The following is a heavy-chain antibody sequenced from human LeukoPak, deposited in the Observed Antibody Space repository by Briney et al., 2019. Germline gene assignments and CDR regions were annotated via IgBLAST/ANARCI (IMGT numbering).Heavy chain of an antibody. CDR1: GFTFSSYA. CDR3: ANDRACTNDIFYGDFDY. CDR2: ISGSGGST. Sequence: GGSLRLSCAASGFTFSSYAVSWVRQAPGKGLEWVSSISGSGGSTYSADSVKGRFTISRDNSKNTLYLQMNSLRAEDTALYYCANDRACTNDIFYGDFDYWGQGTLVTVSS. D-gene: IGHD2-8*01. V-gene: IGHV3-23*01. J-gene: IGHJ4*02.